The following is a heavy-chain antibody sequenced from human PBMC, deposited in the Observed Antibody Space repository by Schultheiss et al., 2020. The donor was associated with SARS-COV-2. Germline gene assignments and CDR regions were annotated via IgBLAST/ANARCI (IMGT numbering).Heavy chain of an antibody. CDR1: GGSISSSS. CDR2: ISSSSSYI. J-gene: IGHJ4*02. D-gene: IGHD2-15*01. CDR3: ARDPDIVVVVAAFPTTGSFDY. Sequence: ETLSLTCAVSGGSISSSSYYWGWIRQPPGKGLEWVSSISSSSSYIYYADSVKGRFTISRDNSKNTLYLQMNSLRAEDTAVYYCARDPDIVVVVAAFPTTGSFDYWGQGTLVTVSS. V-gene: IGHV3-21*01.